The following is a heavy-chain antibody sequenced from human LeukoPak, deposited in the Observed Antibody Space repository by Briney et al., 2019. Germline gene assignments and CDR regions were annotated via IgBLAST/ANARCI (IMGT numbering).Heavy chain of an antibody. CDR2: ISSDGSRI. V-gene: IGHV3-74*01. Sequence: GGSLRLSCAASGFTFSSYWMHWVRQAPGKGLVWVSRISSDGSRIGYADSVKGRFTISRDDAKKTLDLQMNSLRAEDTAVYFCARDNGRNGFDIWGQGTMVTVSS. J-gene: IGHJ3*02. CDR3: ARDNGRNGFDI. CDR1: GFTFSSYW.